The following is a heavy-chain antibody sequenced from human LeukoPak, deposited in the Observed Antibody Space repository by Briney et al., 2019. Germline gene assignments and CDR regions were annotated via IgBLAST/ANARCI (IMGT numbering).Heavy chain of an antibody. V-gene: IGHV1-69*04. CDR1: GGTFSSYV. CDR2: IIPILGIA. J-gene: IGHJ4*02. D-gene: IGHD4-17*01. Sequence: SVKVSCKASGGTFSSYVISWVRQAPGQGLEWMGRIIPILGIANYAQKFQGRVTITADKSTSTAYMELSSLRSEDTAVYYCARGGDGDYPDYWGQGTLVTVSS. CDR3: ARGGDGDYPDY.